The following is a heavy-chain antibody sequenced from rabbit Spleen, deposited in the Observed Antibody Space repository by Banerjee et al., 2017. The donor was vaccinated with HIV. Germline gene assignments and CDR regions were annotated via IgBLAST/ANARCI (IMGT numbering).Heavy chain of an antibody. Sequence: QSLEESGGGLVQPEGSLTLTCTASGLSFSSTYYMCWVRQAPGKGLEWIGCIATGSSGFTYYASWAKGRFTCSKASSTTVTLQVPSLTAADTATYFCARDTSSSFSSYGMDLWGPGTLVTVS. V-gene: IGHV1S40*01. CDR3: ARDTSSSFSSYGMDL. CDR2: IATGSSGFT. D-gene: IGHD1-1*01. CDR1: GLSFSSTYY. J-gene: IGHJ6*01.